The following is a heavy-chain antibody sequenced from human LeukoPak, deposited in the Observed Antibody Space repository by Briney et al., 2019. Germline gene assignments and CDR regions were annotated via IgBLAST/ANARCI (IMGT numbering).Heavy chain of an antibody. V-gene: IGHV3-64*01. CDR2: ISSNGGST. J-gene: IGHJ3*02. CDR3: ASSQRGDAFDI. Sequence: PGGSLRLSCAASGFTFSSYALHWVRQAPGKGLEYVSAISSNGGSTYYANSVKGRFTISRDNSKNTLYLQMGSLRAEDMAVYYCASSQRGDAFDIWGQGTMATVSS. D-gene: IGHD2-2*01. CDR1: GFTFSSYA.